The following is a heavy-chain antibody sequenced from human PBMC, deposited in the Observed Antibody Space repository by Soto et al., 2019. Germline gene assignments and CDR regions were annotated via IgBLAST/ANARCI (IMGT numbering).Heavy chain of an antibody. J-gene: IGHJ5*02. Sequence: QVQLVQSGAEVKKPGASVKVSCKASGYTFTSYGISWVRQAPGQGLEWMGWISAYNGNTNYAQKLQGRVTMTTDTSTRTAYMELRSLRSGDTAGYHWAGEYCCGSGPGSWGQGTLVTVSS. D-gene: IGHD3-10*01. CDR3: AGEYCCGSGPGS. CDR2: ISAYNGNT. CDR1: GYTFTSYG. V-gene: IGHV1-18*01.